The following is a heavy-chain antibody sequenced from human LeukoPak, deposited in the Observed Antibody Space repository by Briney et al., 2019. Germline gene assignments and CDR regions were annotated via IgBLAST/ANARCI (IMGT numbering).Heavy chain of an antibody. D-gene: IGHD2-2*01. J-gene: IGHJ5*02. CDR3: TRLSCSSTSCLYNWFDP. CDR2: IRSKANSYAT. V-gene: IGHV3-73*01. Sequence: GGSLRLSCAASGFTFSGSAMHWVRQASGKGLEWVGRIRSKANSYATAYAASVKGRFTIPRDDSKNTAYLQMNSLKTEDTAVYYCTRLSCSSTSCLYNWFDPWGQGTLVTVSS. CDR1: GFTFSGSA.